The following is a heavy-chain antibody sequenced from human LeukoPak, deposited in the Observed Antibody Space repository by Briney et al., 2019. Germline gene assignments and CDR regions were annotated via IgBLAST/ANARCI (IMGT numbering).Heavy chain of an antibody. J-gene: IGHJ5*02. CDR2: INIGGTNT. V-gene: IGHV3-11*01. CDR1: GFTFNDYY. CDR3: ATDGAGFEP. Sequence: GGSLRLSCAASGFTFNDYYMSWIRRAPGKGLEWLSYINIGGTNTHYADSVKGRFTISRDNAKKSLYLEMNNLRAEDTAVYYYATDGAGFEPWGQGILVTVSS.